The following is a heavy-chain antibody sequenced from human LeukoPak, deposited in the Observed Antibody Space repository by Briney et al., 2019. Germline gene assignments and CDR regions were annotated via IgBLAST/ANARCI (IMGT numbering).Heavy chain of an antibody. CDR1: GGSISSYY. Sequence: SQNLSLTCTVSGGSISSYYWSWIRQPAGKGLEWIGRIYTSGSTNYNPSLKSRVTMSVDTSKNQFSLKLSSVTAADTAVYYCARGQVSYGDYETLDYWGQGTLVTVSS. J-gene: IGHJ4*02. D-gene: IGHD4-17*01. V-gene: IGHV4-4*07. CDR2: IYTSGST. CDR3: ARGQVSYGDYETLDY.